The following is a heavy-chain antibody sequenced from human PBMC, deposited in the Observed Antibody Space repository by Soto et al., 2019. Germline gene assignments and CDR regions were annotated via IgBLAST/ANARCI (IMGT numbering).Heavy chain of an antibody. CDR3: ARTDYYDSSGSFGY. V-gene: IGHV4-59*01. Sequence: SETLSLTCTVSGGSISGYYWSWIRQPPGKGLEWIGYISYSGSTNHNPSLKSRVTISVDTSKNQFSLKLSSVTAADTAMYFCARTDYYDSSGSFGYWGQGTLVTVSS. CDR1: GGSISGYY. D-gene: IGHD3-22*01. CDR2: ISYSGST. J-gene: IGHJ4*02.